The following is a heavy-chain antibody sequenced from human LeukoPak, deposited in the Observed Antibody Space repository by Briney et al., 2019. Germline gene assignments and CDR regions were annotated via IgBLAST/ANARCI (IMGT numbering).Heavy chain of an antibody. CDR2: IKQDGSEK. CDR3: ARLSNYYGSGSYSVFYYYYGMDV. Sequence: GGSLRLSCAASGFTFSSYAMSWVRQAPGKGLEWVANIKQDGSEKYYVDSVKGRFTISRDNAKNSLYLQMNSLRAEDTAVYYCARLSNYYGSGSYSVFYYYYGMDVWGQGTTVTVSS. V-gene: IGHV3-7*01. J-gene: IGHJ6*02. D-gene: IGHD3-10*01. CDR1: GFTFSSYA.